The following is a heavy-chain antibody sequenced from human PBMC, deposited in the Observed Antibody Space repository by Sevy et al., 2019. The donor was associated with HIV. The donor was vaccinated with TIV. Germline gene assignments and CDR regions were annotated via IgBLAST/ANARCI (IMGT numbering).Heavy chain of an antibody. CDR3: ARERGTYYDTSGCPYLLEAGFDY. Sequence: GGSLRLSCVASGFPFNYYAMNWVRQAPGKGLEWILYINSDSDTMYYGDSVKGRFTISRDKAKNSLYLQMNGLRDEETAVYYCARERGTYYDTSGCPYLLEAGFDYWGQGTLVTVSS. V-gene: IGHV3-48*02. CDR1: GFPFNYYA. J-gene: IGHJ4*02. D-gene: IGHD3-22*01. CDR2: INSDSDTM.